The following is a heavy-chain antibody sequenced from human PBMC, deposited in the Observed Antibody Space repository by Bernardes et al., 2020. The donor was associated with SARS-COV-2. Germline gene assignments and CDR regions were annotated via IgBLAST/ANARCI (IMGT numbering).Heavy chain of an antibody. Sequence: SETLSLTCTVSGGPISSYYWSWIRQPPGKGLEWIGYIYYSGSTNYNPSLKSRVTISVDTSKNQFSLKLSSVTAADTAGYYCARLSRDDSGYSSSWYDYYYGMDVWGQGTTVTVSS. V-gene: IGHV4-59*08. J-gene: IGHJ6*02. D-gene: IGHD6-13*01. CDR3: ARLSRDDSGYSSSWYDYYYGMDV. CDR1: GGPISSYY. CDR2: IYYSGST.